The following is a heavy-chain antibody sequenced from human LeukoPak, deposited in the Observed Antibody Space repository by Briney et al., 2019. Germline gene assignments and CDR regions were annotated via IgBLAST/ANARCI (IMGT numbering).Heavy chain of an antibody. CDR1: GGSFSGYY. CDR3: ARGGGLWFGELRPTPFDY. CDR2: INHSGST. Sequence: SETLSLTCAVYGGSFSGYYWSWIRQPPGKGLEWIWEINHSGSTNYNPSLKSRVTISVDTSKNQFSLKLSSVTAADTAVYYCARGGGLWFGELRPTPFDYWGQGTLVTISS. V-gene: IGHV4-34*01. J-gene: IGHJ4*02. D-gene: IGHD3-10*01.